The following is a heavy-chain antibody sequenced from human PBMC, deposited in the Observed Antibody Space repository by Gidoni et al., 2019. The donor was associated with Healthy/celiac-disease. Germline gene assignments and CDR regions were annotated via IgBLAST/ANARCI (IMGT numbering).Heavy chain of an antibody. CDR3: AREGDYGLGSYSHFEY. J-gene: IGHJ4*02. D-gene: IGHD3-10*01. Sequence: QVQLVQSGSAVKKPGSSVKVSCKASGGPFSSYGISWVRQAPGQGLEWMGGIIPIFGTANYAQKFQGRVTITADETTSTAYMELSSLRSEDTAVYYCAREGDYGLGSYSHFEYWGQGTLVTVSS. V-gene: IGHV1-69*12. CDR1: GGPFSSYG. CDR2: IIPIFGTA.